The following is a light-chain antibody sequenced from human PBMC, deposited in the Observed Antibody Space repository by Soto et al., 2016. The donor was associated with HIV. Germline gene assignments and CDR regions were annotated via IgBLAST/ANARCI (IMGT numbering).Light chain of an antibody. CDR2: DDS. CDR3: QVRHSRKDPVI. CDR1: SIETES. J-gene: IGLJ2*01. Sequence: SYELTQPPSVSVAPGETATITCGGASIETESVHWYQQKAGLAPVLVLYDDSARPSGIPERFSGSNSGNMASLTITRVEAGDEADYYCQVRHSRKDPVIFGGGTTLTVL. V-gene: IGLV3-21*02.